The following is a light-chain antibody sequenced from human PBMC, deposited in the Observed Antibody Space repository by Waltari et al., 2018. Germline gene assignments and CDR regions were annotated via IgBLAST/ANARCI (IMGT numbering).Light chain of an antibody. CDR2: DAS. Sequence: EIVLTQSPATRSLSPGERANLSCRASQSVSSYLAWYQQKPSQAPRLLIYDASNRATGIPARFSGSESGTDFTLTISSLEPEDFAVYYCQQRSNWRALTFGGGTKVEIK. CDR3: QQRSNWRALT. J-gene: IGKJ4*01. CDR1: QSVSSY. V-gene: IGKV3-11*01.